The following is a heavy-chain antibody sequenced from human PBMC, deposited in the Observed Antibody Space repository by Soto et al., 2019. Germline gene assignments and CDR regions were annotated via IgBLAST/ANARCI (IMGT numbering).Heavy chain of an antibody. CDR1: GYSISSGYY. V-gene: IGHV4-38-2*02. CDR2: IYHSGST. D-gene: IGHD4-17*01. CDR3: AREMTTVAPGAFDY. J-gene: IGHJ4*02. Sequence: PSETLSLTCAVSGYSISSGYYWGWIRQPPGKGLEWIGSIYHSGSTYYNPSLKSRVTISVDTSKNQFSLKLSSVTAADTAVYYCAREMTTVAPGAFDYWGQGTLVTVSS.